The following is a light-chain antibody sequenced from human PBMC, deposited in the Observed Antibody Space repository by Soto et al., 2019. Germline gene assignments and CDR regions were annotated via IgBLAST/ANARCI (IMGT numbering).Light chain of an antibody. Sequence: ETEMTQSPDTLSVSPGESATLSCRASQDVSTNLAWFHQKPGQTPRLVLFDASKRATGIPARFSGSGSGRQFSLTISSLQSEDFGVYYCQHYNNWPPYSFGQGTKVEIK. V-gene: IGKV3-15*01. CDR3: QHYNNWPPYS. CDR2: DAS. J-gene: IGKJ2*03. CDR1: QDVSTN.